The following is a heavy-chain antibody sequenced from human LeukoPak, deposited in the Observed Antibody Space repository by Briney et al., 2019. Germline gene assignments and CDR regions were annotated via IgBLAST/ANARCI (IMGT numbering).Heavy chain of an antibody. CDR2: IYCSGST. D-gene: IGHD3-9*01. V-gene: IGHV4-59*01. Sequence: SETLSLTCTVSGGSISSYYWSWLGQPPGKGLEWIGYIYCSGSTNYNPSLKSRVTISVDTSKNQFSLKLSSVTAADTAVYYCARTDKSDAFDIWGQGTMVTVSS. J-gene: IGHJ3*02. CDR3: ARTDKSDAFDI. CDR1: GGSISSYY.